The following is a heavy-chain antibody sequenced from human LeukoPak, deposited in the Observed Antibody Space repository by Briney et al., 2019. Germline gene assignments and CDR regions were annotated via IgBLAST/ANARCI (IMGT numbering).Heavy chain of an antibody. J-gene: IGHJ4*02. CDR3: ARVPKDTAMVKHIVY. D-gene: IGHD5-18*01. V-gene: IGHV4-34*01. Sequence: SETLSLTCAVYGGSFSGYYWSWIRQPPGKGLEWIGEINHSGSTNYNPSLKSRVTISVDTSKNQFSLKLSSVTAADTAVYYCARVPKDTAMVKHIVYWGQGTLVTVSS. CDR1: GGSFSGYY. CDR2: INHSGST.